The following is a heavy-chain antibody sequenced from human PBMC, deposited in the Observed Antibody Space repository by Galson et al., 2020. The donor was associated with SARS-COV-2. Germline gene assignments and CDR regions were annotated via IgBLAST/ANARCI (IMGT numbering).Heavy chain of an antibody. CDR3: AKLGYDSSGAVKTLDY. V-gene: IGHV3-30*18. Sequence: GESLKISCAASGFTFSPYSMHWVRQAPGKGLEWLAIISYDGINQYYADSIKGRFTISRDNSKNTLYLQMTSLKTEDTAVYYCAKLGYDSSGAVKTLDYWGQGTLVTVSS. CDR2: ISYDGINQ. D-gene: IGHD3-22*01. J-gene: IGHJ4*02. CDR1: GFTFSPYS.